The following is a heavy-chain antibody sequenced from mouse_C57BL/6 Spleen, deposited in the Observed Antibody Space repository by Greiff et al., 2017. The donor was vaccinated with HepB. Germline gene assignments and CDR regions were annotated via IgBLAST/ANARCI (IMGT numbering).Heavy chain of an antibody. V-gene: IGHV1-69*01. J-gene: IGHJ1*03. D-gene: IGHD3-3*01. CDR1: GYTFTSYW. Sequence: QVQLQQPGAELVMPGASVKLSCKASGYTFTSYWMHWVKQRPGQGLEWIGEIDPSDSYTNYNQKFKGKSTLTVDKSSSTAYIQLSSLTSEDSAVYYCARGGDVDWYFDVWGTGTTVTVSS. CDR2: IDPSDSYT. CDR3: ARGGDVDWYFDV.